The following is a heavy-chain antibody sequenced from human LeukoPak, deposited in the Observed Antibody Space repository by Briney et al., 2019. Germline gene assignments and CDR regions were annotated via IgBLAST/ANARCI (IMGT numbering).Heavy chain of an antibody. J-gene: IGHJ5*02. CDR1: GLSFSDYS. CDR3: ARDGYYYDFWSGYYFHQSPNIHGSWFDP. Sequence: PGGSLRLSCTASGLSFSDYSMNWVRQAPGKGLEWVSYISSTGNPRHYAESVEGRFTISRDNAKNSLYLQMNSLRAEDTAVYYCARDGYYYDFWSGYYFHQSPNIHGSWFDPWGQGTLVTVSS. V-gene: IGHV3-48*01. CDR2: ISSTGNPR. D-gene: IGHD3-3*01.